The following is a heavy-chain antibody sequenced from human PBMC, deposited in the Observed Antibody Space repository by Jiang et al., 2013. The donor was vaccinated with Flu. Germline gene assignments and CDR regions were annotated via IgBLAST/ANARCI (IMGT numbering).Heavy chain of an antibody. D-gene: IGHD6-19*01. CDR1: GGSVTSGDYY. Sequence: GSGLVKPSETLSLTCTVSGGSVTSGDYYWGWIRQPPGKGLEWLGSFHYSGTAYYNLPLRSRVTMSLDTSKNQFSLKLSSVTAADTAVYYCARHSGLAVAATGFDFWGQGTLVTVPS. J-gene: IGHJ4*02. CDR2: FHYSGTA. V-gene: IGHV4-39*01. CDR3: ARHSGLAVAATGFDF.